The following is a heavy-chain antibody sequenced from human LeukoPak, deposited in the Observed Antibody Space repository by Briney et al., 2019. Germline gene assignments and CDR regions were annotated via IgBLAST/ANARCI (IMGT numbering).Heavy chain of an antibody. CDR3: ARSGDAAGNYYYHGMDV. J-gene: IGHJ6*02. CDR1: GYRFSNYA. CDR2: INAGNGNT. D-gene: IGHD1-1*01. V-gene: IGHV1-3*01. Sequence: GASVKVSCKASGYRFSNYAMHWVRQAPGQRLEWMGCINAGNGNTKYSQTLQGRVTINRDTSASTAYMELSGLRSEDTAVYYCARSGDAAGNYYYHGMDVWGQGTTVTVSS.